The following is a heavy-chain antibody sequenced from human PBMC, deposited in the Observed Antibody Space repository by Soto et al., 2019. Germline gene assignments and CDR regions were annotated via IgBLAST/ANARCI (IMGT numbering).Heavy chain of an antibody. D-gene: IGHD2-2*01. Sequence: GASVKVSCKASGYTFTGYYMHWVRQAPGQGLEWKRWINPNSGGTNYAQKFQGWVTMTRDTSISTAYMELSRLRSDDTAVYYCERDSMHQLLFHYYYVMDVWGQGTTVTVSS. CDR3: ERDSMHQLLFHYYYVMDV. CDR1: GYTFTGYY. CDR2: INPNSGGT. J-gene: IGHJ6*02. V-gene: IGHV1-2*04.